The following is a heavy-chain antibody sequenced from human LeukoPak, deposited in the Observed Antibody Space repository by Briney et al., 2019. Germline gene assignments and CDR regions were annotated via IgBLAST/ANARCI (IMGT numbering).Heavy chain of an antibody. CDR2: ISAYNGNT. CDR3: ARDQDYDFWSGYGWFDP. V-gene: IGHV1-18*01. CDR1: GYTLTSYG. Sequence: ASVKVSCKASGYTLTSYGISWVRQAPGQGLEWMGWISAYNGNTNYAQKLQGRVTMTTDTSTSTAYMELRSLRSDDTAVYYCARDQDYDFWSGYGWFDPWGQGTLVTVSS. J-gene: IGHJ5*02. D-gene: IGHD3-3*01.